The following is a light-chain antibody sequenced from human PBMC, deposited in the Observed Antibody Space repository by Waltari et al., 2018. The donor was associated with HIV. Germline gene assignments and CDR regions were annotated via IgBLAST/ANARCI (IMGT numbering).Light chain of an antibody. J-gene: IGLJ2*01. CDR3: ATWDASLSGPV. CDR1: SSNIGSYT. CDR2: ANH. Sequence: QSELTQPPSASGTPGQRVTLSCSGSSSNIGSYTVNWYQQLPGTAPKLLIYANHQRPSGVPDRFSGSQSDTSASLAIGGLQSEDEADYYCATWDASLSGPVFGGGTKLTVL. V-gene: IGLV1-44*01.